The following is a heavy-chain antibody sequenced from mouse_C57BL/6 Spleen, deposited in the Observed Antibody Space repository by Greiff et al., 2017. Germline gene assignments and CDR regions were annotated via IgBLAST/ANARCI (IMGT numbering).Heavy chain of an antibody. Sequence: EVMLVESGGGLVKPGGSLKLSCAASGFTFSSYTMSWVRQTPEKRLEWVATISGGGGNTYYPDSVKGRFTISRDNAKNTLYLQMSSLRSEDTALYYCARLGYGYDEKAWFAYWGQGTLVTVSA. CDR1: GFTFSSYT. V-gene: IGHV5-9*01. CDR2: ISGGGGNT. CDR3: ARLGYGYDEKAWFAY. J-gene: IGHJ3*01. D-gene: IGHD2-2*01.